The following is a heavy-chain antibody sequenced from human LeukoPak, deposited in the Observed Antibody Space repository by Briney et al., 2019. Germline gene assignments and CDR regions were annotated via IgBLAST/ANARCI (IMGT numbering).Heavy chain of an antibody. CDR1: GGSISSGGYS. D-gene: IGHD1-26*01. Sequence: PSQTLSLTCAVSGGSISSGGYSWSWIRQPPGKGLEWIGYIYHSGSTYYNPSLKSRVTISVDTSKNQFSLKLSSVTAADTAVYYCARRARIIWEPSGAFDIWGQGTMVTVSS. CDR3: ARRARIIWEPSGAFDI. J-gene: IGHJ3*02. CDR2: IYHSGST. V-gene: IGHV4-30-2*01.